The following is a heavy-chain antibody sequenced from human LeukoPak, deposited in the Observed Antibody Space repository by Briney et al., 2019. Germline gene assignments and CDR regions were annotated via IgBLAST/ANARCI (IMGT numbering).Heavy chain of an antibody. CDR2: INPNSGGT. CDR1: GYTFTGYY. V-gene: IGHV1-2*02. D-gene: IGHD3-9*01. CDR3: ARDPAYDILTGYYFPPGYGMDV. Sequence: GASVKVSCKASGYTFTGYYMHWVRQAPGQGLEWKGWINPNSGGTNYAQKFQGRVTMTRDTSISTAYMELSRLRSDDTAVYYCARDPAYDILTGYYFPPGYGMDVWGQGTTVTVSS. J-gene: IGHJ6*02.